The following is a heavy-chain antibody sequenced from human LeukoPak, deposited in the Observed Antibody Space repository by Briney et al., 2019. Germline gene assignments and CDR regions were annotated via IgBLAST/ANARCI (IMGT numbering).Heavy chain of an antibody. CDR3: AREHDFWSGYSD. J-gene: IGHJ4*02. V-gene: IGHV1-8*01. Sequence: ASVKVSCKASGYTFTSYDINWVRLATGQGLEWMGWMNPNSGNTGYAQKFQGRVTMTRNTSISTAYMELSSLRSEDTAVYYCAREHDFWSGYSDWGQGTLVTVSS. CDR1: GYTFTSYD. CDR2: MNPNSGNT. D-gene: IGHD3-3*01.